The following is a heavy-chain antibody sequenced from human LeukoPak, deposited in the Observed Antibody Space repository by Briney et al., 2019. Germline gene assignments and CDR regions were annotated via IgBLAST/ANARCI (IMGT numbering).Heavy chain of an antibody. D-gene: IGHD5-12*01. CDR1: GGSISSSSYY. CDR2: IYYSGST. CDR3: ARGMREWLRTYYYYMDV. Sequence: SETLSLTCTVSGGSISSSSYYWGWIRQPPGKGLEWIGSIYYSGSTNYNPSLKSRVTISVDTSKNQFSLKLSSVTAADTAVYYCARGMREWLRTYYYYMDVWGKGTTVTISS. J-gene: IGHJ6*03. V-gene: IGHV4-39*07.